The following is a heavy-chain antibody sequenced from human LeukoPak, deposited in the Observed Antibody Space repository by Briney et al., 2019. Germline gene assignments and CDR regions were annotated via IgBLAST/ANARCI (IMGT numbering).Heavy chain of an antibody. CDR2: IYYSGST. CDR3: ARGTVTMVDY. V-gene: IGHV4-39*01. J-gene: IGHJ4*02. Sequence: SETLSLTCTVSGGSNSSSSYYWGWIRQPPGKGLEWIGSIYYSGSTYYNPSLKSRVTISVDTSKNQFSLKLSSVTAADTAVYYCARGTVTMVDYWGQGPLVTVSS. CDR1: GGSNSSSSYY. D-gene: IGHD3-10*01.